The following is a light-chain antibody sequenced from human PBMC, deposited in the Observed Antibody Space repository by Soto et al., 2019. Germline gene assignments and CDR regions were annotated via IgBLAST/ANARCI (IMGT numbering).Light chain of an antibody. CDR1: TGAVTSGHY. CDR2: DTS. CDR3: LLSYSGAGGV. V-gene: IGLV7-46*01. J-gene: IGLJ2*01. Sequence: QAVVTQEPSLTVSPGGTVTLTCGSSTGAVTSGHYPHWFQQKPGQAPRTLIYDTSNKHSWTPARFSGSLLGGKAALTLSGAQPEDEAEYYCLLSYSGAGGVFGGGTKLTVL.